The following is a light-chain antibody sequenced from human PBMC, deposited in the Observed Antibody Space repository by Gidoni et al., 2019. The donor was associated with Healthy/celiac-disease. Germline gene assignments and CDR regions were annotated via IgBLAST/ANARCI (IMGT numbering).Light chain of an antibody. CDR1: RSDVGGYNY. V-gene: IGLV2-14*01. CDR3: SSYTSSSTYVV. CDR2: AVS. Sequence: QSALTQPATESGPPRQSITISGTGARSDVGGYNYVSWYQQLPGKAPQLMIYAVSNRPSGGSKHVSGATSGGTASLTISGLQAEDEADYYCSSYTSSSTYVVFGGGTKLTVL. J-gene: IGLJ2*01.